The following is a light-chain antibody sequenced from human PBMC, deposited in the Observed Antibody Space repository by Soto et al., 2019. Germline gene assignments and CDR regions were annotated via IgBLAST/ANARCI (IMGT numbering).Light chain of an antibody. Sequence: EIVLPQSPGTLPFSPGERATLTCRASQSVSSSYLAWFHQKPGQTPRLLIYGASSRATGIPARFSGSGSGADFTLTISRLEPEGFAVYYCQQYGNAPFTVGPGTKVDIK. CDR1: QSVSSSY. CDR2: GAS. J-gene: IGKJ3*01. V-gene: IGKV3-20*01. CDR3: QQYGNAPFT.